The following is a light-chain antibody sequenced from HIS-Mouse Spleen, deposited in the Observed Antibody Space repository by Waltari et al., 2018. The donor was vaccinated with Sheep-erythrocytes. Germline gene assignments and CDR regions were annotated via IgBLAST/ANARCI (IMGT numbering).Light chain of an antibody. CDR1: SSDVGGYNY. J-gene: IGLJ1*01. Sequence: QSALTQPRSVSGSPGQSVTISCTGTSSDVGGYNYVSWYQQHPGKAPKLMIYDVSKRPPGVPDRFSGSKSGNTASLTICGLQAEDEADYYCCSYAGSYNYVFGTGTKVTVL. CDR3: CSYAGSYNYV. V-gene: IGLV2-11*01. CDR2: DVS.